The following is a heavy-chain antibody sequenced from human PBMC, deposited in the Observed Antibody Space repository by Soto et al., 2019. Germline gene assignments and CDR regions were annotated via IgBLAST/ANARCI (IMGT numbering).Heavy chain of an antibody. CDR3: ARDKRDVAAFGMVIRNFDS. CDR2: ISESGAHT. V-gene: IGHV3-23*01. D-gene: IGHD3-3*01. CDR1: GFTSQTYA. J-gene: IGHJ4*02. Sequence: DVQLLESGGGLVSPGGSLRLSCAASGFTSQTYALNWVRQAPGKGLEWVSTISESGAHTFYADSVRGRFTISRDKSKNSLHLQMNSLRAEDTAIYYCARDKRDVAAFGMVIRNFDSWGQGTLVTVSS.